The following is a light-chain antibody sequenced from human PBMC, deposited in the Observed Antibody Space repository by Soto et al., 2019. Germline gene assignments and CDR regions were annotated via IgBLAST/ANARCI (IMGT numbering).Light chain of an antibody. CDR3: QQYGSSPKT. CDR1: QSVSSN. CDR2: GAS. V-gene: IGKV3-20*01. Sequence: EIVLRQFPATLSLSPGDGATLSCRASQSVSSNLAWYQQKPGQAPRLLIYGASSRATGIPDRFSGSGSGTDFTLTISRLEPEDFAVYYCQQYGSSPKTFGQGTKVDI. J-gene: IGKJ1*01.